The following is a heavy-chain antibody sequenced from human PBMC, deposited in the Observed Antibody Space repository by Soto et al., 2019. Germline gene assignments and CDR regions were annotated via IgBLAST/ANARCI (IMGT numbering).Heavy chain of an antibody. Sequence: GGSLRLSCAASGFTFSSYGMHWVRQAPGKGLEWVAVISYDGSNKYYADSVKGRFTISRDNSKNTLYLQMNSLRVEDTAVYYCAKDWGRFIVVVPAAVPAGYFDYWGQGTLVTVSS. CDR3: AKDWGRFIVVVPAAVPAGYFDY. J-gene: IGHJ4*02. D-gene: IGHD2-2*01. CDR2: ISYDGSNK. V-gene: IGHV3-30*18. CDR1: GFTFSSYG.